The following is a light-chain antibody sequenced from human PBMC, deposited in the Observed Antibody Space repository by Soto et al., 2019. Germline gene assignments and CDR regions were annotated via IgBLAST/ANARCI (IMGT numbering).Light chain of an antibody. CDR2: DAS. J-gene: IGKJ4*01. Sequence: EIVLTQSPATLCLSPGERATLSCRASQSVTSYLAWYQQRPGQAPRLLIYDASRRATGIPARFSGSGSGTDFTLTISRLEPEDFAVYYCQQYGSYPLTFGGGTKVDI. V-gene: IGKV3-20*01. CDR3: QQYGSYPLT. CDR1: QSVTSY.